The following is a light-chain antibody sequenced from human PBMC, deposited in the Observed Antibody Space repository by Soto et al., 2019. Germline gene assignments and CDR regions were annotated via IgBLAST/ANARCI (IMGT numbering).Light chain of an antibody. CDR1: SSDVGGYKY. J-gene: IGLJ1*01. CDR3: SSYASSSPCV. Sequence: QSALTQPASASGSPGQSITISCTGTSSDVGGYKYVSWYQQHPGKSPKLMIYEVSNRPSGASNRFSGSKSGNMASLTISGLQAEDEADYYCSSYASSSPCVFGTGTKVTVL. V-gene: IGLV2-14*01. CDR2: EVS.